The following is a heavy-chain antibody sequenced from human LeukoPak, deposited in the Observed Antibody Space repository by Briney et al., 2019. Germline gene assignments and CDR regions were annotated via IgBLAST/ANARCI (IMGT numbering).Heavy chain of an antibody. CDR3: ARGGSYSFDY. D-gene: IGHD1-26*01. V-gene: IGHV6-1*01. CDR1: GDSVSSNSAV. CDR2: TYYRSKWYN. Sequence: SQTLSLTCDLSGDSVSSNSAVWNWIRQSPSRGLEWLGRTYYRSKWYNDYAVSVISRISINPDTSKNQFSLQLDSVTPEDTAVYYCARGGSYSFDYWGQGTLVTVSS. J-gene: IGHJ4*02.